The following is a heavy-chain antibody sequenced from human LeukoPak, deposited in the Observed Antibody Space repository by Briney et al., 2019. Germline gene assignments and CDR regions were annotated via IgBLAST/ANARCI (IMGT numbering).Heavy chain of an antibody. CDR2: IYPYSGDT. V-gene: IGHV1-2*02. D-gene: IGHD4-17*01. CDR1: GYTFTGYY. J-gene: IGHJ3*02. CDR3: ARDRDDYGDPDAFDM. Sequence: ASVKVSCKASGYTFTGYYIHWVRQAPGQGLEWMGWIYPYSGDTNYAQNFQGRVTMTRDTSISTAYMELSSLKSDDTAVYYCARDRDDYGDPDAFDMWGQGTMVTVSS.